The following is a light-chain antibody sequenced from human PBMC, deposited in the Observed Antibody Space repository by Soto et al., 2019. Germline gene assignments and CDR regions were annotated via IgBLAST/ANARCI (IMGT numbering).Light chain of an antibody. CDR1: QCVLSSSNYKNY. CDR3: QQYDSTRK. CDR2: WAS. Sequence: SADSLSGPLLYRVTITCTSSQCVLSSSNYKNYLAWYQQKPGQPPKLLIYWASTRESGVPDRFSGSGSGTDFTLTISSLQADDVAVCYCQQYDSTRKFGEGTKVEIK. J-gene: IGKJ4*02. V-gene: IGKV4-1*01.